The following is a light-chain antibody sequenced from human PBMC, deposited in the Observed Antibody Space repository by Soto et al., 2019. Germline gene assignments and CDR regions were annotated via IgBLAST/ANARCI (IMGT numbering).Light chain of an antibody. CDR1: QSISSW. Sequence: DIQMTQSPSTLSASVGDRVTITYRASQSISSWLAWYQQKPGKAPKLLIYYASSLESGVPSSFSGSGSGTEFTLTISSLQPDDFATYYCQQYDSYPFTFGPGTKVDIK. V-gene: IGKV1-5*01. CDR2: YAS. J-gene: IGKJ3*01. CDR3: QQYDSYPFT.